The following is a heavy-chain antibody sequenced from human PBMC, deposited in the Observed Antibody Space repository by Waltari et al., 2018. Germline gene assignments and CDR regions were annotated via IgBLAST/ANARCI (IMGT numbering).Heavy chain of an antibody. CDR3: ATFKGDY. D-gene: IGHD3-16*01. CDR1: GFTFSTYS. J-gene: IGHJ4*02. Sequence: EVQLLESGGGLVQPGGSLRLSCAASGFTFSTYSMSWVRQVPGKGLEWVSSISGSGTGKYDADSVKGRFTISRDNSKNTLYLQMNSLRAEDTALYYCATFKGDYWGQGTLVTVSS. CDR2: ISGSGTGK. V-gene: IGHV3-23*01.